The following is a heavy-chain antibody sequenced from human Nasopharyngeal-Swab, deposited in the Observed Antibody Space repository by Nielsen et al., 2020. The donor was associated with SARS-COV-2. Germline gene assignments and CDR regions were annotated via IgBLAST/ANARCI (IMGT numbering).Heavy chain of an antibody. J-gene: IGHJ3*02. CDR1: GYNLTVLP. V-gene: IGHV1-24*01. CDR3: ASEGSGVFGVVIYAFDI. D-gene: IGHD3-3*01. Sequence: ASVKVSCKVFGYNLTVLPIHWVRQAPGKGLEWMGTVVPEDGEPIYAQNFQGRVTMTEDTSTYTAYLELSSLRSEDTAVYYCASEGSGVFGVVIYAFDIWGPGTLVTVSS. CDR2: VVPEDGEP.